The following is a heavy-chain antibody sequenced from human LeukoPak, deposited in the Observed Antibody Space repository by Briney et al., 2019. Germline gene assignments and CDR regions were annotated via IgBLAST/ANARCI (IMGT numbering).Heavy chain of an antibody. V-gene: IGHV4-59*01. J-gene: IGHJ5*02. CDR1: GGSISSYY. CDR2: IYYSGST. D-gene: IGHD2-2*01. Sequence: SETPSLTCTVSGGSISSYYWSWIRQPPGKGLEWIGYIYYSGSTNYNPSLKSRVTISVDTSKNQFSLKLSSVTAADTAVYYCARACSSTSCYSFAWFDPWGQGTLVTVSS. CDR3: ARACSSTSCYSFAWFDP.